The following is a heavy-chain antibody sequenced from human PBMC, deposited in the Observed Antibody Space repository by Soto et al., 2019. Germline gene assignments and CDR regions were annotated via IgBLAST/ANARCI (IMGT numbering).Heavy chain of an antibody. V-gene: IGHV4-59*02. CDR2: IYASGSP. Sequence: SETLSLTCTISGGSVSVYYWSWIRQSTGQGLEWIGYIYASGSPYYNPSLRSRVTISADTSKNQISLKLTSPTAADTAVYYCERGVGSSPPQYWGRGTLVTVSS. CDR3: ERGVGSSPPQY. CDR1: GGSVSVYY. D-gene: IGHD1-26*01. J-gene: IGHJ4*02.